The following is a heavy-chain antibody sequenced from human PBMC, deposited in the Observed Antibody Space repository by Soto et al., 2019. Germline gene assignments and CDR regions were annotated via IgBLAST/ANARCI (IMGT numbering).Heavy chain of an antibody. Sequence: ASVKVSCKASGYTFTSYYMHWVRQAPGQGLEWMGIINPSGGSTSYAQKFQGRVTMTRDTSTSTVYMELSSLRSEDTAVYYCARVGLRFLEWLPKNNWFDPWGQGTLVTVSS. V-gene: IGHV1-46*01. CDR2: INPSGGST. CDR1: GYTFTSYY. D-gene: IGHD3-3*01. J-gene: IGHJ5*02. CDR3: ARVGLRFLEWLPKNNWFDP.